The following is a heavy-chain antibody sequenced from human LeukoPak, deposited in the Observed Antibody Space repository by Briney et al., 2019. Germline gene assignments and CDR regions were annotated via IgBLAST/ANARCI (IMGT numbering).Heavy chain of an antibody. CDR2: ISDDGSNK. D-gene: IGHD4-17*01. Sequence: GSLRLSCAASGFTFSSYAMNWVRQAPGKGLEWVAVISDDGSNKYDADSVKGRFTISRDNSKNTLYLQMNSLRAEDTAVYYCAGINDYGDPTGAFDIWGQGTMVTVSS. V-gene: IGHV3-30*04. CDR3: AGINDYGDPTGAFDI. CDR1: GFTFSSYA. J-gene: IGHJ3*02.